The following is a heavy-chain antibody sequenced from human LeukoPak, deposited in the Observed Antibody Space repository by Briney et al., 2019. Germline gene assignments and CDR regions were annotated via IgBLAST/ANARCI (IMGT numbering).Heavy chain of an antibody. Sequence: SETLSLTCTVSGGSISTFYWHYIRHPPGKGLEWIGFVYYTGSTTYNPSLKSRLTMSVDTSKNQFSLKLNSVTAADTAVYYCARAGLYNDNTFDIWGRGTMVTVSS. V-gene: IGHV4-59*13. CDR3: ARAGLYNDNTFDI. D-gene: IGHD5-24*01. J-gene: IGHJ3*02. CDR2: VYYTGST. CDR1: GGSISTFY.